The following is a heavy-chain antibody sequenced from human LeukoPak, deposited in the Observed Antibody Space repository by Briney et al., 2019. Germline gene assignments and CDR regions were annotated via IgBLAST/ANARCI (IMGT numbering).Heavy chain of an antibody. J-gene: IGHJ4*01. V-gene: IGHV3-7*01. CDR3: AKLLRDVTIYDF. CDR2: IKQDGSEK. Sequence: PGGSLRLSCAASGFTFSSYAMHWVRQAPGMGLEWVANIKQDGSEKYYVDSVKGRFTISRDNAKNSLYLQMNSLRAEDTAFYYCAKLLRDVTIYDFWGHGALVTVSS. D-gene: IGHD5-24*01. CDR1: GFTFSSYA.